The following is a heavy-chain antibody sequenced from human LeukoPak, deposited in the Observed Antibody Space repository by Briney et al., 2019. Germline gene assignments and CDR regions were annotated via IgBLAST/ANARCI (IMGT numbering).Heavy chain of an antibody. D-gene: IGHD4-23*01. V-gene: IGHV3-23*01. Sequence: PGGSLRLSYAASGFTFSSYAMSWVRQAPGKGLEWVSAISGSGGSTYYADSVKGRFTISRDNSKNTLYLQMNSLRAEDTAVYYCAKSSNMVVTYWAFDIWGQGTMVTVSS. CDR1: GFTFSSYA. CDR3: AKSSNMVVTYWAFDI. J-gene: IGHJ3*02. CDR2: ISGSGGST.